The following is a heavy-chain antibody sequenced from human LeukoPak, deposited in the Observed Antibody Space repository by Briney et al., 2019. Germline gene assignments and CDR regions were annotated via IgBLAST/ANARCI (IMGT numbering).Heavy chain of an antibody. D-gene: IGHD2-2*01. CDR2: INHSGST. CDR1: GGSFSGYY. V-gene: IGHV4-34*01. CDR3: ARGRSVVYCSSTSCYDDYYGMDV. Sequence: SETLTLTCAVYGGSFSGYYWSGIRQPPGKGLEWFGEINHSGSTKYNPSRKTRVTISVDTVKNHFSLKLSSVTAADTTVYYCARGRSVVYCSSTSCYDDYYGMDVWGQGTTVTVSS. J-gene: IGHJ6*02.